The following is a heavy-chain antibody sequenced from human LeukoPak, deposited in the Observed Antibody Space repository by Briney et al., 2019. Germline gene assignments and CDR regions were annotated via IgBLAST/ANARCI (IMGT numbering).Heavy chain of an antibody. Sequence: SETLSLTCTVSGGSISSYYWSWIRQPPGKGLEWIGYIYYSGSTNYNPSLKSRVTISVDTSKNHFSLKLSSVTAADTAVYYCAREGPDYYDGSGYYYANWFDPWGQGTLVTVSS. CDR1: GGSISSYY. CDR3: AREGPDYYDGSGYYYANWFDP. D-gene: IGHD3-22*01. CDR2: IYYSGST. J-gene: IGHJ5*02. V-gene: IGHV4-59*12.